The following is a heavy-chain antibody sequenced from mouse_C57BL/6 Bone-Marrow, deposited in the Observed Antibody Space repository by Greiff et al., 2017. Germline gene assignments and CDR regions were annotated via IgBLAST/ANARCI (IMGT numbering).Heavy chain of an antibody. Sequence: EVKLMESGGGLVKPGGSLKLSCAASGFTFSSYAMSWVRQTPEKRLEWVATISDGGSYTYYPDNVKGRFTISRDNAKNNLYLQMSHLKSEDTAMYYCARDYYGSSSFDYWGQGTTRTVSS. CDR3: ARDYYGSSSFDY. CDR1: GFTFSSYA. J-gene: IGHJ2*01. V-gene: IGHV5-4*03. CDR2: ISDGGSYT. D-gene: IGHD1-1*01.